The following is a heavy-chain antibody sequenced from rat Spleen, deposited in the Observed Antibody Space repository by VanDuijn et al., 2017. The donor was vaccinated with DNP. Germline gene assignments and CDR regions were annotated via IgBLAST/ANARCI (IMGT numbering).Heavy chain of an antibody. D-gene: IGHD1-12*02. Sequence: EVQLVESGGGLVQPGNSLKLSCATSGFAFSTAWMYWFRQFPEKRLEWIARIKAKSNNYATDYTESVKGRFTISRDDSKSSIYLQMNNLQGEDTAIYYCAGADGRYYYTYAMDAWGQGTSVTVSS. J-gene: IGHJ4*01. CDR2: IKAKSNNYAT. CDR1: GFAFSTAW. V-gene: IGHV6-6*01. CDR3: AGADGRYYYTYAMDA.